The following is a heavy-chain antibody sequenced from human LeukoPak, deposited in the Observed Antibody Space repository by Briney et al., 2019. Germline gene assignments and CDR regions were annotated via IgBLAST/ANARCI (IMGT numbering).Heavy chain of an antibody. J-gene: IGHJ4*02. V-gene: IGHV3-30*01. CDR1: GFTFSSYA. CDR3: ARESWDFWSGYYHKMYFDY. Sequence: PGRSLRLSCAASGFTFSSYAMHWVRQAPGKGLEWVAVISYDGSNKYYADSVKGRFTISRDNSKNTLYLQMNSLRAEDTAVYYCARESWDFWSGYYHKMYFDYWGQGTLVTVSS. D-gene: IGHD3-3*01. CDR2: ISYDGSNK.